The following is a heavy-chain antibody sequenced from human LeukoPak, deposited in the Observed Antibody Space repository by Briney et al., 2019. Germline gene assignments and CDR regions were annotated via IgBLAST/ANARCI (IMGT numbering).Heavy chain of an antibody. V-gene: IGHV3-23*01. Sequence: GGSLRLSSAASGFTFSSYGMSWVRQAPGKGLEWVSAIGGRDGSTYYADSVKGRFTISRDNSKNTLYVQMNSLRAEDTAVYYCAKGHYYGSGSLDYWGQGTLVTVSS. CDR1: GFTFSSYG. CDR2: IGGRDGST. J-gene: IGHJ4*02. CDR3: AKGHYYGSGSLDY. D-gene: IGHD3-10*01.